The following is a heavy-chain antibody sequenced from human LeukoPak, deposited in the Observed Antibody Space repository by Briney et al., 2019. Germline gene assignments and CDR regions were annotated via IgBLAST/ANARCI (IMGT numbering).Heavy chain of an antibody. CDR2: ISYDGSNK. D-gene: IGHD5-18*01. CDR3: AKAGYSYGFGWFDP. V-gene: IGHV3-30*18. Sequence: PGGSLRLSCAASGFTFSSYGMHWVRQAPGKGLEWVAVISYDGSNKYYADSVKGRFTISRDNSKNTLYLQMNSLRAEDTAVYYCAKAGYSYGFGWFDPWGQGTLVTVSS. CDR1: GFTFSSYG. J-gene: IGHJ5*02.